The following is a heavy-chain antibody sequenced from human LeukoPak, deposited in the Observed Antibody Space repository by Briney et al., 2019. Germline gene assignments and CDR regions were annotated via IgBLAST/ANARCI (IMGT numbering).Heavy chain of an antibody. D-gene: IGHD6-19*01. V-gene: IGHV3-30*18. CDR1: GFTFSSYG. Sequence: GRSLRLSCAASGFTFSSYGMHWVRQAPGKGLEWVAVISYDGSNKYYADSVKGRFTISRDNAKNSQYLQMNSLRAEDTALYYCAKDMVAVAGPSGDGMDVWGQGTTVTVSS. CDR3: AKDMVAVAGPSGDGMDV. J-gene: IGHJ6*02. CDR2: ISYDGSNK.